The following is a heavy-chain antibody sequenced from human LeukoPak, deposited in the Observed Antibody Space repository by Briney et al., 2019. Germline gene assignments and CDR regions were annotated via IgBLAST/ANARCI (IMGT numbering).Heavy chain of an antibody. CDR3: ASVYDSSGYYPF. Sequence: SETLSLTCTVSGDSISTYYWSWIRQPPGKGLEWIAYIDYRGSTTYNPSLRSRVTISVDTSKNQFSLKLSSVTAADTAVYYCASVYDSSGYYPFWGQGTLVTVSS. CDR1: GDSISTYY. V-gene: IGHV4-59*12. CDR2: IDYRGST. J-gene: IGHJ4*02. D-gene: IGHD3-22*01.